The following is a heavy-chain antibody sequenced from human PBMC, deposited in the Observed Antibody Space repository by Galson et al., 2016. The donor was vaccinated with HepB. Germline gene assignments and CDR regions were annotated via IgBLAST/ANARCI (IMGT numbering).Heavy chain of an antibody. J-gene: IGHJ4*02. CDR3: ATERGIAAAATLDY. V-gene: IGHV3-33*01. CDR1: GFTFSSYG. CDR2: IWYDGSNK. Sequence: SLRLSCAASGFTFSSYGMHWVRQAPGKGLDWVAVIWYDGSNKYYADSVKGRLTISRDNSKTTLYMQMNSLRAEDTAVYYCATERGIAAAATLDYWGQGTLVTVSS. D-gene: IGHD6-13*01.